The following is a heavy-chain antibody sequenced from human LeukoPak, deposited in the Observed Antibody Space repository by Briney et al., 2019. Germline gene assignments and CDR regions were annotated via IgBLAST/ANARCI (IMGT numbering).Heavy chain of an antibody. V-gene: IGHV1-3*01. D-gene: IGHD3-9*01. CDR3: ARDRHDILTGDNWFDP. Sequence: ASVKVSCKASGYTFTSYAMHWVRQAPGQRLEWMGWINAGNGNTKYSQKFQGRVTITRDTSPSTAYMELSSLRSEDTAVYYCARDRHDILTGDNWFDPWGQGTLVTVSS. CDR1: GYTFTSYA. J-gene: IGHJ5*02. CDR2: INAGNGNT.